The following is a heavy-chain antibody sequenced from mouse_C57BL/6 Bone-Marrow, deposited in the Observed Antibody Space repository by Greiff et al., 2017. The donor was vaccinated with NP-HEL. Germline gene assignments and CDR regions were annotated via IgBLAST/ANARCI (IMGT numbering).Heavy chain of an antibody. Sequence: QVQLQQSGPELVKPGASVKISCKASGYAFSSSWMNWVKQRPGKGLEWIGRIYPGDGDTNYNGKFKGKATLTADKSSSTAYMQLSSLTSEDSAVYFCARPIYYYGSLFMDYWGQGTSVTVSS. CDR3: ARPIYYYGSLFMDY. J-gene: IGHJ4*01. D-gene: IGHD1-1*01. V-gene: IGHV1-82*01. CDR1: GYAFSSSW. CDR2: IYPGDGDT.